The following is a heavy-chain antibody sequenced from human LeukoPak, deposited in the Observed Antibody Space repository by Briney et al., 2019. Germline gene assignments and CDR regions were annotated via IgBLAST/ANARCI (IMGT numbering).Heavy chain of an antibody. CDR2: INPNSGGT. CDR3: ARGSYYYDSSGYFCHY. Sequence: ASVKVSCKPSGYTFTDYYMHWVRQAPGQGLEWMGWINPNSGGTNYAQKFQGRVTMTRDTSISTAYMELSRLRSDDTAVYYCARGSYYYDSSGYFCHYWGQGTLVTVSS. J-gene: IGHJ4*02. CDR1: GYTFTDYY. D-gene: IGHD3-22*01. V-gene: IGHV1-2*02.